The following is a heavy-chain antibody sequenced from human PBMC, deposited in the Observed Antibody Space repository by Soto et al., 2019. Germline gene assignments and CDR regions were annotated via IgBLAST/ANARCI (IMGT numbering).Heavy chain of an antibody. CDR2: IYLDDDK. J-gene: IGHJ4*02. CDR1: GFSLSTSGVG. D-gene: IGHD3-9*01. V-gene: IGHV2-5*02. CDR3: AHVYYDILTGYYNFDY. Sequence: QITLKESGPTLVKPTQTLTLTCTFSGFSLSTSGVGVGWIRQPPGKALEWLALIYLDDDKRYSPSLKSRLTITKDTSKNQVVLTMTNMDPVDTATYYCAHVYYDILTGYYNFDYWGQGTLVTVSS.